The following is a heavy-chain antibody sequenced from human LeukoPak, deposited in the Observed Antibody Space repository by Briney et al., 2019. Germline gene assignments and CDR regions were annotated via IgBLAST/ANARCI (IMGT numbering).Heavy chain of an antibody. CDR2: INHSGST. D-gene: IGHD6-13*01. CDR1: GGSFSGYY. V-gene: IGHV4-34*01. Sequence: SETLSLTCAVYGGSFSGYYWSWIRQPPGKGLEWIGEINHSGSTHYNPSLKSRVTISVDTSKSQFSLKLSSVTAADTAVYYCARGRAYSSSWYGVYYLDYWGQGTLVTVSS. J-gene: IGHJ4*02. CDR3: ARGRAYSSSWYGVYYLDY.